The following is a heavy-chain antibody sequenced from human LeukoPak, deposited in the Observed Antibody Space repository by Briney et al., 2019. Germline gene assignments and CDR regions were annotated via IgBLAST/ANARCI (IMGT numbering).Heavy chain of an antibody. CDR2: INSSGGGT. CDR1: GYTFTRYY. J-gene: IGHJ4*02. CDR3: ARVEYYYDGSGYFDY. V-gene: IGHV1-46*01. Sequence: ASVKVSCKASGYTFTRYYMHWVRQAPGQGLEWMGMINSSGGGTSYAQKFQGRVTMTRDTSTSTVYMELSSLRSEDTAVYYCARVEYYYDGSGYFDYWGQGTLVTVSS. D-gene: IGHD3-22*01.